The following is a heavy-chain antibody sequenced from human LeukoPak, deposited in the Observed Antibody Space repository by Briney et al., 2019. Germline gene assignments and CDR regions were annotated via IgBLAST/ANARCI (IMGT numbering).Heavy chain of an antibody. CDR1: GGSISSYY. J-gene: IGHJ5*02. CDR3: ARLHIFYGDYVGGWFDP. V-gene: IGHV4-59*08. D-gene: IGHD4-17*01. Sequence: SETLSLTCTVSGGSISSYYWSWIRQPPGKGLEWIGYIYYSGSTNYNPSLKSRVTISVDTSKNQFSLKLSSVTAADTAVYYCARLHIFYGDYVGGWFDPWGQGTLVTVSS. CDR2: IYYSGST.